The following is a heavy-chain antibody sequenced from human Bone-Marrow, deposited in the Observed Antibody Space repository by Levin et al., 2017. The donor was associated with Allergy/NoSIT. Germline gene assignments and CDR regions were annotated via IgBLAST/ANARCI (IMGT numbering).Heavy chain of an antibody. CDR3: AREYSYGNWYFDL. J-gene: IGHJ2*01. CDR1: GFTFSSRG. D-gene: IGHD5-18*01. V-gene: IGHV3-30*03. Sequence: GGSLRLSCAASGFTFSSRGMHWVRQSPGKGPEWVAVISYDGSITFYADPVKGRFTISRDNSKNTLDLQMNSLTAEDTAVYYGAREYSYGNWYFDLWGRGTLVIVSS. CDR2: ISYDGSIT.